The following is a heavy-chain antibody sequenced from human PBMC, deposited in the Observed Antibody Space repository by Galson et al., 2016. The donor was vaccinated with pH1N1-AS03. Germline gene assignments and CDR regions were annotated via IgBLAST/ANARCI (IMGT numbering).Heavy chain of an antibody. Sequence: CASSGSSFSSDSMNWVRQAPGKGLEWVATISGSSHYIFYEDSVKGRFTISRDNAKRSVFLQMNSLRVEDTALYYCVRDSTETTGMDVWGQGTTVSVS. CDR1: GSSFSSDS. J-gene: IGHJ6*02. D-gene: IGHD4-11*01. V-gene: IGHV3-21*01. CDR3: VRDSTETTGMDV. CDR2: ISGSSHYI.